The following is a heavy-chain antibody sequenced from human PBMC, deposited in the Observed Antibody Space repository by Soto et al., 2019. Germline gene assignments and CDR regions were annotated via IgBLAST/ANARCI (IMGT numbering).Heavy chain of an antibody. J-gene: IGHJ6*02. V-gene: IGHV3-23*01. Sequence: PWGSLRLSCASSGFTFSCYSMSCVRQAPGKGLEWVSAISGSGGSTYYADSVKGRFTISRDNSKNTLYLQMNSLRAEDTAVYYCAKDKPPQWLTYGMDVWGQGTTVTVSS. CDR2: ISGSGGST. D-gene: IGHD6-19*01. CDR1: GFTFSCYS. CDR3: AKDKPPQWLTYGMDV.